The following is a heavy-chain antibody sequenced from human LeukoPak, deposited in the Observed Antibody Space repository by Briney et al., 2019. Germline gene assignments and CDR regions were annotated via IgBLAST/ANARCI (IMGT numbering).Heavy chain of an antibody. CDR3: AKKRDAFDI. CDR1: GGSINNYY. CDR2: IYYSGST. D-gene: IGHD5-24*01. Sequence: SETLSLTCTVSGGSINNYYWSWIRQPPGKGLEWIGYIYYSGSTNYNPSLKSRVTISVDTSKNQFSLKLSSVTAADTAMYYCAKKRDAFDIWGQGTVVAVSS. V-gene: IGHV4-59*01. J-gene: IGHJ3*02.